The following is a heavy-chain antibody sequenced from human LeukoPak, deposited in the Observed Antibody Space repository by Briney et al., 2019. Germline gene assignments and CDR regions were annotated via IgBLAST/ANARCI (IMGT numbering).Heavy chain of an antibody. CDR3: TSWGDTTAEYFQR. CDR1: GFTFSSYA. Sequence: EGSLRLSCAASGFTFSSYAMSWVRQAPGKGLEWVSAISGSGGSTYYADSVKGRFTISRDNAQNSMYPQTNSLRVEDTAVYYCTSWGDTTAEYFQRWGQGTLVTVSS. V-gene: IGHV3-23*01. J-gene: IGHJ1*01. D-gene: IGHD2-21*02. CDR2: ISGSGGST.